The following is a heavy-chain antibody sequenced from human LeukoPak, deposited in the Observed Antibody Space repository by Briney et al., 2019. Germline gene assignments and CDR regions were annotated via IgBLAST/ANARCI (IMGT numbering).Heavy chain of an antibody. V-gene: IGHV4-4*07. J-gene: IGHJ5*02. CDR3: AKEASYYGSEIKNWFAP. CDR1: GGSISSYY. CDR2: IYNSGST. D-gene: IGHD3-10*01. Sequence: SETLSLTCTVSGGSISSYYWSWIRQPAGKGLEWIGRIYNSGSTNYNPSLKSRVTMSVDTSKNQFSLKLSSVTAADTAVYYCAKEASYYGSEIKNWFAPWGQGTLVTVSS.